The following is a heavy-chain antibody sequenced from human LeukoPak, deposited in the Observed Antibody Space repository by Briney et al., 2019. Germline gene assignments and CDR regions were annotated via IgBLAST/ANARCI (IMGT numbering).Heavy chain of an antibody. D-gene: IGHD6-13*01. CDR1: GFRFSDYG. V-gene: IGHV3-30*02. J-gene: IGHJ4*02. Sequence: GGSLGLSCVASGFRFSDYGMHWVRQAPGKGLEWVAFIPYDASDKYYADSVKGRFTISRDNSNNTLTLHMNSLRTEDTSIYFCAKGAWAADGPMGNNFASWGQGTLVTVSS. CDR2: IPYDASDK. CDR3: AKGAWAADGPMGNNFAS.